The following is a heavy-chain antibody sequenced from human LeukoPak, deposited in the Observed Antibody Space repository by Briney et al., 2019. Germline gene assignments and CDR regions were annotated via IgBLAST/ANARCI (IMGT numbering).Heavy chain of an antibody. D-gene: IGHD3-22*01. CDR2: ISYDGSNK. CDR3: AKALSASGYYPYDY. CDR1: GFTFSSYG. V-gene: IGHV3-30*18. J-gene: IGHJ4*02. Sequence: GGSLRLSCAASGFTFSSYGMHWVRQAPGKGLEWVAVISYDGSNKYYADSVKGRFTISRDNSKNTLYLQMNSLRAEDTAVYYCAKALSASGYYPYDYWGQGTLVTVSS.